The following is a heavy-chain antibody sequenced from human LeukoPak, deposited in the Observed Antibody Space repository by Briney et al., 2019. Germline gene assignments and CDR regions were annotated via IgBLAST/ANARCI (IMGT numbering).Heavy chain of an antibody. CDR2: IYYSGST. CDR1: GGSISSHY. V-gene: IGHV4-59*11. Sequence: PSETLSLTCTVSGGSISSHYWSWIRQPPGKGLEWIGYIYYSGSTNYNPSLKSRVTISVDTSKNQFSLKLSSVTAADTAAYYCARVSIAEYYYYYMDVWGKGTTVTVSS. CDR3: ARVSIAEYYYYYMDV. D-gene: IGHD2-15*01. J-gene: IGHJ6*03.